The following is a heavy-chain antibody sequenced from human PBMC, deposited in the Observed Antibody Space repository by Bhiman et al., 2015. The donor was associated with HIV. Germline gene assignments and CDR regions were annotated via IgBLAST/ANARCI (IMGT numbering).Heavy chain of an antibody. V-gene: IGHV3-15*01. CDR1: GFTFINAW. CDR2: IKSKIDGGAT. CDR3: TTDQEFTLDH. J-gene: IGHJ4*02. Sequence: EVQLVESGGGLVKPGGSLRLSCAASGFTFINAWMSWVRQAPGKGLEWVGRIKSKIDGGATYYAAPVKGRFSISRDDSKNTLYLQMNSLKTEDTAVYYCTTDQEFTLDHWGQGTLVTVS. D-gene: IGHD2-15*01.